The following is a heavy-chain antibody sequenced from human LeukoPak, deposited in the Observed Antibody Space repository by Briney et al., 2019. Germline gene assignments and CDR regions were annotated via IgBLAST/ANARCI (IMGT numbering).Heavy chain of an antibody. Sequence: GGSLRLSCAASGFTFSSYSMNWVRQAPGKGLEWVAVISYDGSNKYYADSVKGRFTISRDNSKNTLYLQMNSLRAEDTAVYYCARWFRKIAAAGTPRGYYYMDVWGKGTTVTVSS. D-gene: IGHD6-13*01. CDR3: ARWFRKIAAAGTPRGYYYMDV. CDR2: ISYDGSNK. V-gene: IGHV3-30*03. J-gene: IGHJ6*03. CDR1: GFTFSSYS.